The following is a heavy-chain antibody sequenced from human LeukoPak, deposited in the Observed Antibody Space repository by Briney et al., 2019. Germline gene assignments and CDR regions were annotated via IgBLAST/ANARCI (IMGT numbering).Heavy chain of an antibody. V-gene: IGHV4-59*01. CDR3: ARDIPEHY. CDR1: GGSISSYY. J-gene: IGHJ4*02. CDR2: IYYSGST. D-gene: IGHD2-2*02. Sequence: SETLSLTCTVSGGSISSYYWSWIRQPPGKGLEWIGYIYYSGSTNYNPSLKSRVTISVDTSKNQFSLRLSSVTAADTAVYYCARDIPEHYWGQGTLVTVSS.